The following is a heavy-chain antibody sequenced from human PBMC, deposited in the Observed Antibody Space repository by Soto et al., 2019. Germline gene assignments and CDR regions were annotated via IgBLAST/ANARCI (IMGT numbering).Heavy chain of an antibody. CDR1: GDSISSGDYS. J-gene: IGHJ4*02. D-gene: IGHD5-18*01. Sequence: SETLSLTCTVSGDSISSGDYSWSWIRQHPGKGLEWIEYIYYSESTYHNQSLKSRVTISVDTSKNQFSLKLISVTAADPAVYYCGRRYGSCFDYRGQGTLVTVAS. V-gene: IGHV4-30-4*02. CDR3: GRRYGSCFDY. CDR2: IYYSEST.